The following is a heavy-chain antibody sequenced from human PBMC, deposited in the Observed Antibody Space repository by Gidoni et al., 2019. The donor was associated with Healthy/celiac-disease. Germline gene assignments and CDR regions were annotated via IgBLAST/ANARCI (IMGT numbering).Heavy chain of an antibody. CDR3: AKDKEGMDGYNLPAFDI. Sequence: EVQLLESGGGLVQPGGSLRLSCAASGFTFSSYAMSWVRQAPGKGLEWVSAISGSGGSTYYADSVKGRFTISRDNSKNTLYLQMNSLRAEDTAVYYCAKDKEGMDGYNLPAFDIWGQGTMVTVSS. CDR2: ISGSGGST. CDR1: GFTFSSYA. J-gene: IGHJ3*02. V-gene: IGHV3-23*01. D-gene: IGHD5-12*01.